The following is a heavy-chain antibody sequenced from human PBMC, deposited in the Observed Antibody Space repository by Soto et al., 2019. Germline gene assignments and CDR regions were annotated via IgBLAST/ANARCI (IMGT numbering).Heavy chain of an antibody. CDR2: ISPSSSTI. V-gene: IGHV3-48*01. CDR3: ARAYSSSSGKNAFDF. J-gene: IGHJ3*01. CDR1: GFTFSNYG. D-gene: IGHD6-13*01. Sequence: VQLVESGGGLVQPGGSLRLSCAASGFTFSNYGMNWVRQAPGKGLEWVSYISPSSSTIYYADSVKGRFTISRENAMNSLELQMNSLRAEDTAIYYCARAYSSSSGKNAFDFWGQGTMVTVSS.